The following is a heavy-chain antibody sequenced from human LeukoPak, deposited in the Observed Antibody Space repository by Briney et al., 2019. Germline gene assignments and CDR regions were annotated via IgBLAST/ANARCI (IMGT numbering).Heavy chain of an antibody. Sequence: PSQTLSLTCTVSGGPISSGGYYWRWIRQHPGKGLEWIGYIYYSGSTYYNPSLKSRVTISVDTSKNQFSLKLSSVTAADTAVYYCARGIGERFDYWGQGTLVTVSS. D-gene: IGHD4-17*01. CDR3: ARGIGERFDY. V-gene: IGHV4-31*03. J-gene: IGHJ4*02. CDR2: IYYSGST. CDR1: GGPISSGGYY.